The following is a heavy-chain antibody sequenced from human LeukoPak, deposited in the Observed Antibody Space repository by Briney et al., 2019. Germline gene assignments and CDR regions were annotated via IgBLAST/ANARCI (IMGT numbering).Heavy chain of an antibody. Sequence: PSETLSLTCTVSGGSISTTSYYWGWIRQPPGKGLEWIGSSYYMGTTYYSPSPKSRVTLSVDTSKNQFSLKLNSLTAADTALYFCARAVRYSSAQTGAYFDSWGQGTLVTVSS. CDR1: GGSISTTSYY. D-gene: IGHD6-19*01. V-gene: IGHV4-39*07. CDR3: ARAVRYSSAQTGAYFDS. J-gene: IGHJ4*02. CDR2: SYYMGTT.